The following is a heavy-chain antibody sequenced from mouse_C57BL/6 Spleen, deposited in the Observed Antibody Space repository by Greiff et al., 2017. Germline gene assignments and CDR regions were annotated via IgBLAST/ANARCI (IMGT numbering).Heavy chain of an antibody. CDR1: GYSFTGYY. J-gene: IGHJ2*01. V-gene: IGHV1-42*01. CDR2: INPSTGGT. CDR3: ARGLED. Sequence: VQLQQSGPELVKPGASVKISCKASGYSFTGYYMNWVKQSPEKSLEWIGEINPSTGGTTYNQKFKAKATLTVDKSSSTAYMQLKSLTSEDSAVXYCARGLEDWGQGTTLTVSS.